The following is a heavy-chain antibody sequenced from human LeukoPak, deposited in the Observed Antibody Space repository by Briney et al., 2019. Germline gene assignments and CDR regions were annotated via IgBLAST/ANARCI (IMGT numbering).Heavy chain of an antibody. V-gene: IGHV1-69*04. CDR2: IIPILGIA. J-gene: IGHJ5*02. CDR3: ARSITMVRGADTNWFDP. D-gene: IGHD3-10*01. CDR1: GGTFSSYA. Sequence: SVKVSCKASGGTFSSYAISWVRQAPGQGLEWMGRIIPILGIANYAQKFQGRVTITADKSTSTAYMELSSLRSEDTAVYYCARSITMVRGADTNWFDPWGQGTLVTVSS.